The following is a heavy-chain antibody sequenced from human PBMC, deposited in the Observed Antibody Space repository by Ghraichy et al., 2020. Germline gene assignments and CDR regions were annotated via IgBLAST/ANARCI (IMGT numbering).Heavy chain of an antibody. D-gene: IGHD3-3*01. CDR2: IDYSGST. CDR1: GGSISSFY. CDR3: AKDHTPYDFWSGFYHNYYGLDV. V-gene: IGHV4-59*01. Sequence: SETLSLTCTISGGSISSFYWTWIRQPPGKGLEWIGYIDYSGSTNYNPSLKGRVSMSVDTSKNQFSLKLTSVTAADTAVYYCAKDHTPYDFWSGFYHNYYGLDVWGQGTMVTVSS. J-gene: IGHJ6*02.